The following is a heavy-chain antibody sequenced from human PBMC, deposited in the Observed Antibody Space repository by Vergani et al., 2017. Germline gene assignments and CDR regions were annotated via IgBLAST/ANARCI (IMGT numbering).Heavy chain of an antibody. CDR1: GGSFSGYY. D-gene: IGHD3-10*01. Sequence: QVQLQQWGAGLLKPSETLSLTCAVYGGSFSGYYWSWIRQPPGKGLEWIGEINHSGSTNYNPSLKSRVTISVDTSKNQFSLKVSSVTAADTAVYYCARRHGSGSYYNQRTNWFYPWGQGTLVTVSS. CDR2: INHSGST. CDR3: ARRHGSGSYYNQRTNWFYP. J-gene: IGHJ5*02. V-gene: IGHV4-34*01.